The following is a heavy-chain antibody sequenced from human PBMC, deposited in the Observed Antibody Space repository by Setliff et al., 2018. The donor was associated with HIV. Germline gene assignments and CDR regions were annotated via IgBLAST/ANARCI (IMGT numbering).Heavy chain of an antibody. CDR3: ASPTYVYDSSGYYYGLPNWYFDL. CDR2: IYYSGST. Sequence: SETLSLTCTVSGGSISSSGFYWGWIRQTPAKGLEWIGSIYYSGSTYYNPSLQTRVNIAVDPSKNQFSLKLSSVTAEDTAVYYCASPTYVYDSSGYYYGLPNWYFDLWGRGTLVTVPQ. CDR1: GGSISSSGFY. D-gene: IGHD3-22*01. J-gene: IGHJ2*01. V-gene: IGHV4-39*01.